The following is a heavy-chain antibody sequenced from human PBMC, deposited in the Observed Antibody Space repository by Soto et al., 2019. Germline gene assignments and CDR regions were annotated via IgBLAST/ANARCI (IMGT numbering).Heavy chain of an antibody. Sequence: ASVKVSCKASGYTFTSYGISWVRQAPGQGLEWMGWISAYNGNTNYAQKLQGRVTMTTDTSTSTAYMELRSLRSDDTAVYYCARLHLGELSLVGYYYYMDVWGKGNTVTVSS. CDR3: ARLHLGELSLVGYYYYMDV. CDR1: GYTFTSYG. J-gene: IGHJ6*03. V-gene: IGHV1-18*01. CDR2: ISAYNGNT. D-gene: IGHD3-16*02.